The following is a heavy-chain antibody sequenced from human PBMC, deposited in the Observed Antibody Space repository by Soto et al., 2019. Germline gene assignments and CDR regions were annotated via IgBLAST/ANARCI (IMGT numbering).Heavy chain of an antibody. V-gene: IGHV1-69*13. J-gene: IGHJ3*02. D-gene: IGHD6-19*01. CDR1: GGTFSSYA. CDR3: ARGSYSSGWLHAFDI. Sequence: SVKVSCKASGGTFSSYAISWVRQAPGQGLEWMGGIIPILGTANYAQKFQGRVTITADESTSTAYMELSSLRSEDTAVYYCARGSYSSGWLHAFDIWGQGTMVTVSS. CDR2: IIPILGTA.